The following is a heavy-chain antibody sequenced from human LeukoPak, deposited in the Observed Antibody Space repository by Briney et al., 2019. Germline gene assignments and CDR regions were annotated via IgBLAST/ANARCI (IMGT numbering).Heavy chain of an antibody. Sequence: GGSLRLSCAASGFTFSSYGMHWVRQAPGKGLEWVAVISYDGSNKYYADSVKGRFTISRDNSKNTLYLQMNSLRAEDTAVYYCAEDGALYSRGTFDYWGQGTLVTVSS. CDR2: ISYDGSNK. J-gene: IGHJ4*02. CDR1: GFTFSSYG. V-gene: IGHV3-30*18. D-gene: IGHD6-13*01. CDR3: AEDGALYSRGTFDY.